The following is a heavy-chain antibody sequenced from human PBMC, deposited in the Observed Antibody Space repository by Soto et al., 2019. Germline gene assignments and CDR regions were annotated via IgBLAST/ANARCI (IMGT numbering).Heavy chain of an antibody. CDR1: GGSFSGYY. J-gene: IGHJ6*02. CDR3: ASVRGGYYYAMDV. Sequence: PLETLSLXCAVYGGSFSGYYWSWIRQPPGKGLEWIGEINHSGSTNYNPSLKSRVTISVDKSKNQFSLKLSSVTAADTAVYYCASVRGGYYYAMDVWGQGTTVS. CDR2: INHSGST. D-gene: IGHD3-10*02. V-gene: IGHV4-34*01.